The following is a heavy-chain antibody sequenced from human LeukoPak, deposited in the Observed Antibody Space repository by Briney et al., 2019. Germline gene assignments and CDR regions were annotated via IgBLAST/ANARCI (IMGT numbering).Heavy chain of an antibody. V-gene: IGHV3-21*01. CDR1: GFALKSYS. D-gene: IGHD1/OR15-1a*01. Sequence: GGSLRLSCAGSGFALKSYSLTWVRQAPGKGLEWVSSISSTSAYIHYADSVKGRFTISRDNVHNVVYLEMNSLGAEDTATYYCARNKRGDFWGQGTLVTVSS. CDR2: ISSTSAYI. CDR3: ARNKRGDF. J-gene: IGHJ4*02.